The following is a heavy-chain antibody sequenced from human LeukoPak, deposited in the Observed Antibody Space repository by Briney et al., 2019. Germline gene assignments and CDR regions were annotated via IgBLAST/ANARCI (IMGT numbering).Heavy chain of an antibody. CDR2: ISYSGST. CDR1: LGSISSYY. J-gene: IGHJ3*02. V-gene: IGHV4-59*01. Sequence: PSETLSLTCTLSLGSISSYYWSCIRQPPGKGLEWRGYISYSGSTNYNPSLKSRVTISVDTSKNQFSLKLSSVTAADTAVYYCARDARGAFDIWGQGTMVTVSS. CDR3: ARDARGAFDI.